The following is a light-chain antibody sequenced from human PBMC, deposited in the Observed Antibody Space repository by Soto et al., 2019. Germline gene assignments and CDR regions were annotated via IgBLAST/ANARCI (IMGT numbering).Light chain of an antibody. CDR2: KAS. V-gene: IGKV1-5*03. J-gene: IGKJ1*01. Sequence: DIHMTQSPSTLSASVGDRVTITCRASQTISSWLAWYQQKPGKAPKLLIYKASNLESGVPSRFSGSGSGAEFTLTISSLQPDDFATYYCQQYNSYWTFGQGTKVDI. CDR3: QQYNSYWT. CDR1: QTISSW.